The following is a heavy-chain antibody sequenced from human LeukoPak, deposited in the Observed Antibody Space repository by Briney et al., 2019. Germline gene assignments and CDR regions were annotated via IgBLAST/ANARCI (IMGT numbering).Heavy chain of an antibody. Sequence: SETLSLTCTVSGGSISSYSWSWIRQPPGKGLEWIAYIYYSGSTNYNPSLKSRVTISVATSKNQFSLKLSSVTAADTAVYYCARDASMIVPRGGYFDYWGQGTLVTVSS. CDR2: IYYSGST. CDR1: GGSISSYS. J-gene: IGHJ4*02. CDR3: ARDASMIVPRGGYFDY. D-gene: IGHD3-22*01. V-gene: IGHV4-59*01.